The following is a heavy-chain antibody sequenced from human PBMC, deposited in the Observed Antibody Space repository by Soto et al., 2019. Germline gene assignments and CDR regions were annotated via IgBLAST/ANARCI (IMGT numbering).Heavy chain of an antibody. V-gene: IGHV4-38-2*02. J-gene: IGHJ5*02. D-gene: IGHD2-2*01. Sequence: SETLSLTCAVSGYSISSGYYWGWIRQPPGKGLEWIGSIYHRGSTNYNPSLESRVTISVDTSKNKFSLKLPSVTAADTAMYYCARDVFCTSTTCRVGNWFDPWGQGTLVTVSS. CDR3: ARDVFCTSTTCRVGNWFDP. CDR1: GYSISSGYY. CDR2: IYHRGST.